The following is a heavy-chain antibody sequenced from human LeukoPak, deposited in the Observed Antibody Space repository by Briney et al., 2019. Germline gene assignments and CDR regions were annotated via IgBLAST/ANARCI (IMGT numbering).Heavy chain of an antibody. D-gene: IGHD3-22*01. Sequence: LRASVKVSCKASGGTFSSYAISWVRQAPGQGLEWMGGIIPIFGTANYAQKFQGRVTITTDESTSTAYMELSSLRSEDTAVYYCASGAYYHDSSGYYYFDYWGQGTLVTVSS. V-gene: IGHV1-69*05. CDR1: GGTFSSYA. J-gene: IGHJ4*02. CDR2: IIPIFGTA. CDR3: ASGAYYHDSSGYYYFDY.